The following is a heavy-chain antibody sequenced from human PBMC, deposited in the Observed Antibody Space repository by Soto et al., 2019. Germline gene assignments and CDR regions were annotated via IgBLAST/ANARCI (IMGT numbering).Heavy chain of an antibody. V-gene: IGHV5-10-1*01. CDR1: GYSFTSYW. J-gene: IGHJ6*02. Sequence: GESLKISCKGSGYSFTSYWSRWVRQMPGKGLEWMGRIDPSDSYTNYSPSFQGHVTISADKSISTAYLQWSSLKASDTAMYYCARTPRYSGYAYYYYYGMDVWGQGTTVTVSS. CDR2: IDPSDSYT. CDR3: ARTPRYSGYAYYYYYGMDV. D-gene: IGHD5-12*01.